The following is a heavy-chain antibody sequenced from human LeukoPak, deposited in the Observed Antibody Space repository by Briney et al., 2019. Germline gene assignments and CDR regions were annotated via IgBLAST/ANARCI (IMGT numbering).Heavy chain of an antibody. J-gene: IGHJ4*02. CDR2: ISYSGST. CDR1: GGSISSYY. V-gene: IGHV4-59*01. CDR3: AREGGPYRPLDY. Sequence: SETLSLTCTVSGGSISSYYWSWIRQPPGKGLEWIGYISYSGSTNYNPSLKSRVAMSVDASKKQFSLKLSSVTAADTAVYYCAREGGPYRPLDYSGQGTLVTVSS.